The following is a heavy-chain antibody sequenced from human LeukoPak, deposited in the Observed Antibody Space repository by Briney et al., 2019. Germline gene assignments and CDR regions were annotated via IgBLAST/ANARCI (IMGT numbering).Heavy chain of an antibody. CDR1: GGSISSYY. D-gene: IGHD3-22*01. CDR3: AVGPVLSSGYYQPEYFQH. Sequence: SETLSLTCTVSGGSISSYYWSWIRQPAGKGLEWIGRIYTSGSTNYNPSLKSRVTMSVDTSKNQFSLKLSSVTAADTAVYYCAVGPVLSSGYYQPEYFQHWGQGTLVTVSS. V-gene: IGHV4-4*07. J-gene: IGHJ1*01. CDR2: IYTSGST.